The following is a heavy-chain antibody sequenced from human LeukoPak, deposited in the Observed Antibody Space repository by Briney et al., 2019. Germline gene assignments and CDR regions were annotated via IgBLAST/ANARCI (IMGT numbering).Heavy chain of an antibody. V-gene: IGHV3-48*04. Sequence: GSLRLSCAASGFTFSAYAMAWVRQAPGKGLQCISHITTGGSSIFYADSVKGRFTLSRDNAKNSLYLQMNSLRAEDAAVYYCARVRYDSGWYDYWGQGARVIVSS. D-gene: IGHD6-19*01. J-gene: IGHJ4*02. CDR1: GFTFSAYA. CDR2: ITTGGSSI. CDR3: ARVRYDSGWYDY.